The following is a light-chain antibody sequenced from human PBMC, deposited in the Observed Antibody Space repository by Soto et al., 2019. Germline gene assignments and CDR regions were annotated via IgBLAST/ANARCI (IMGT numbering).Light chain of an antibody. CDR1: SSDVGGYNF. V-gene: IGLV2-8*01. CDR3: SSYAGSKNRYV. J-gene: IGLJ1*01. Sequence: QSALTQPPSASGSRGQSVTISCTGTSSDVGGYNFVSWYQQHPGKAPKVILYEVTKRPSGVPDRFSGSKSGNTASLTVSGLQTEDEAQYYCSSYAGSKNRYVFGTGTKLTVL. CDR2: EVT.